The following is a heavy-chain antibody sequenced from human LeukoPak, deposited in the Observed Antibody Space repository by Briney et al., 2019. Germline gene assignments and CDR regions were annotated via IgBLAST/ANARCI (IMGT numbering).Heavy chain of an antibody. CDR2: IYHSGST. CDR1: GYSISSGYY. J-gene: IGHJ4*02. Sequence: SETLSLTCAVSGYSISSGYYWGWIRQPPGKGLEWIGSIYHSGSTCYNPPLKSRVTISVDTSKNQFSLKLSSVTAADTAVYYCARRVSSKLGTYYLDYWGQGTLVTVSS. CDR3: ARRVSSKLGTYYLDY. D-gene: IGHD7-27*01. V-gene: IGHV4-38-2*01.